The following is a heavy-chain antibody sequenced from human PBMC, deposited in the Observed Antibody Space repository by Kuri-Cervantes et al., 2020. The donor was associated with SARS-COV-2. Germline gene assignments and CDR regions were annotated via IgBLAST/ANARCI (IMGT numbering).Heavy chain of an antibody. J-gene: IGHJ3*02. CDR2: ISGSGGST. V-gene: IGHV3-23*01. Sequence: ETLSLTCAASGFTFSSYAMSWVRQAPGKGLEWVSAISGSGGSTYYADSVKGRFTISRDNSKNTLYPQMNSLRAEDTAVYYCAKSRSGSSTSAFDIWGQGTMVTVSS. CDR3: AKSRSGSSTSAFDI. D-gene: IGHD1-26*01. CDR1: GFTFSSYA.